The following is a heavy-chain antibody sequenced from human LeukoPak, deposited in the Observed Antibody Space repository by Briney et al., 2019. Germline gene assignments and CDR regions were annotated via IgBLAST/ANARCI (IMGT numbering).Heavy chain of an antibody. Sequence: SETLSLTCAVSGYSISSGYYWTWIRQPPGKGLEWLGEINPSGSPDYNPALKSRATISVDTSKNQFSLRLASVTAADTAVYYCASVRHDPLEYYYYIDVWGKGTTVTVSS. CDR3: ASVRHDPLEYYYYIDV. V-gene: IGHV4-38-2*01. J-gene: IGHJ6*03. CDR1: GYSISSGYY. CDR2: INPSGSP. D-gene: IGHD2/OR15-2a*01.